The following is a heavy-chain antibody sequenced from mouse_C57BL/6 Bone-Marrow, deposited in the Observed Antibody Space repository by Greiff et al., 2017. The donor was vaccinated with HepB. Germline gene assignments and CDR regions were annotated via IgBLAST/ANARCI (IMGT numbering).Heavy chain of an antibody. D-gene: IGHD1-1*01. V-gene: IGHV5-4*01. CDR1: GFTFSSYA. Sequence: EVQLQESGGGLVKPGGSLKLSCAASGFTFSSYAMSWVRQTPEKRLEWVATISDGGSYTYYPDNVKGRFTISRDNAKNNLYLQMSHLKSEDTAMYYCARGGDYYGSSYVNYWGQGTTLTVSS. J-gene: IGHJ2*01. CDR3: ARGGDYYGSSYVNY. CDR2: ISDGGSYT.